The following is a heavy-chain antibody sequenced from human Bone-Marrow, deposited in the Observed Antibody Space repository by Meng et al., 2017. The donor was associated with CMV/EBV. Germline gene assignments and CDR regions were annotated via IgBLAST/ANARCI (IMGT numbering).Heavy chain of an antibody. CDR2: ISYDGSNK. J-gene: IGHJ6*02. D-gene: IGHD3-9*01. CDR1: GFTFSSYS. Sequence: GESLQISCPASGFTFSSYSMHWVRQAPGKGLEWVAVISYDGSNKYYADSVKGRFTISRDNSKNTLYLQMNSLRAEDTAVYYCAKNLFNGILTGYSISSYYYYVMDVWGQGTTVTVSS. V-gene: IGHV3-30*04. CDR3: AKNLFNGILTGYSISSYYYYVMDV.